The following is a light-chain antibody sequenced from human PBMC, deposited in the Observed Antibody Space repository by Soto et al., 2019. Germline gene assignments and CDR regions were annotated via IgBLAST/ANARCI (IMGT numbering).Light chain of an antibody. CDR3: QQSYSTPLHT. J-gene: IGKJ2*01. V-gene: IGKV1-39*01. Sequence: DSQMTQSPSSLSASVGDRVTITCRASQSISSYLNWYQQKPGKAPKLLIYAASSLQSGVPSRFSGSGSGTDFTLTISSLQPEDFAPYYCQQSYSTPLHTFGQGTKLEIK. CDR1: QSISSY. CDR2: AAS.